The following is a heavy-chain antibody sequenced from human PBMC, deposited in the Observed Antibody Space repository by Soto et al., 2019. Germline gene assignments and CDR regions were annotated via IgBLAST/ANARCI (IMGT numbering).Heavy chain of an antibody. D-gene: IGHD6-13*01. CDR3: ARLGYSSSWYYYYYYGMDV. CDR1: GYTFTSYD. CDR2: MNPNSGNT. J-gene: IGHJ6*02. V-gene: IGHV1-8*01. Sequence: QVQLVQSGAEVKKPGASVKVSCKASGYTFTSYDINWVRQATGQGLEWLGWMNPNSGNTGYAQKYQGGVTMTRNTSISTAYMELSSLRSEDTAVYYCARLGYSSSWYYYYYYGMDVWGQGTTVTVSS.